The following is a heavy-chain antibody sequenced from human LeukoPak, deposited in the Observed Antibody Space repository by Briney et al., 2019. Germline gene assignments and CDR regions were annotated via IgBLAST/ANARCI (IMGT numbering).Heavy chain of an antibody. CDR2: TIPIFGTA. Sequence: ASVKVSCKASGGTFSSYAISWVRQAPGQGLEWMGGTIPIFGTANYAQKFQGRVTMTRDTSITTAYLELSGLRSDDTALFYCAREATTLPSPLGYWGQGTLVTVSS. D-gene: IGHD4-17*01. V-gene: IGHV1-69*05. CDR3: AREATTLPSPLGY. J-gene: IGHJ4*02. CDR1: GGTFSSYA.